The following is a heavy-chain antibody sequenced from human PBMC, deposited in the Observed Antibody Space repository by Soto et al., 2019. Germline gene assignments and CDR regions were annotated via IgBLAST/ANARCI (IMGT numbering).Heavy chain of an antibody. CDR1: GGSISGGGYY. CDR2: IYYSGST. Sequence: SETLSLTCTVSGGSISGGGYYWSWIRQHPGRGLEWIGYIYYSGSTYYNPSLKSRVTISGDTSKNQFSLKLSSLTAADTAVYYSASDAFSRGAPEPYYYYGMDVWGQGTTVT. V-gene: IGHV4-31*03. CDR3: ASDAFSRGAPEPYYYYGMDV. D-gene: IGHD2-15*01. J-gene: IGHJ6*02.